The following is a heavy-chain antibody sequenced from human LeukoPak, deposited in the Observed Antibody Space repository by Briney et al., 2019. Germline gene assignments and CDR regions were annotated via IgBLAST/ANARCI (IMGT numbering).Heavy chain of an antibody. V-gene: IGHV3-21*01. J-gene: IGHJ4*02. CDR2: ISSRSSNI. CDR3: ARSSNLDIGATLDY. Sequence: GGSLRLSCAASGFTLSSYSMNWVRQAPGKGLEWVSSISSRSSNIYYADSVKGRFTISRDNAKNSLYLQMNSLRAEDTAVYYCARSSNLDIGATLDYWGQGTLVTVSS. D-gene: IGHD5-12*01. CDR1: GFTLSSYS.